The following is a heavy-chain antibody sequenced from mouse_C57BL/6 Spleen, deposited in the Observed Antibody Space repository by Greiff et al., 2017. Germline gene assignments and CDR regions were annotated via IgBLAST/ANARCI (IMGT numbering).Heavy chain of an antibody. CDR3: ETYSNSFDY. Sequence: DVKLQESGGGLVKPGGSLKLSCAASGFTFSDYGMHWVRQAPEKGLEWVAYISSGSSTIYYADTVKGRFTISRDNAKNTLFLQMTSLRSEDTAMYYCETYSNSFDYWGQGTTLTVSS. CDR2: ISSGSSTI. V-gene: IGHV5-17*01. J-gene: IGHJ2*01. CDR1: GFTFSDYG.